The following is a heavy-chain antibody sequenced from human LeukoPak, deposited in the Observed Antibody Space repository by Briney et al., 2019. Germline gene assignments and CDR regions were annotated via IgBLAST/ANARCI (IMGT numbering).Heavy chain of an antibody. CDR1: GFTFSSYS. J-gene: IGHJ5*02. CDR3: ARDYYGSGSHLPHWFDP. CDR2: ISSSGSYI. V-gene: IGHV3-21*01. Sequence: GGSLRLSCAASGFTFSSYSMNWVRQAPGKGLEWVSSISSSGSYIYYADSVKGRFTISRDNAKNSLYLQMNSLRAEDTAVYYCARDYYGSGSHLPHWFDPWGQGTLVTVSS. D-gene: IGHD3-10*01.